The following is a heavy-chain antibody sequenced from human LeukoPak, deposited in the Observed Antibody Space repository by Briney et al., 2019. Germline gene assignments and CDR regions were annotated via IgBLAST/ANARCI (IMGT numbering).Heavy chain of an antibody. CDR3: ASVHYDSSGYQDAFDI. Sequence: ASVKVSCKASGYTFTSYDINWVRQATGQGLEWMGWMNPNSGNTGYAQKFQGRVTITRNTSISTAYMELSSLRSEDTAVYYCASVHYDSSGYQDAFDIWGQGTMVTVSS. V-gene: IGHV1-8*03. CDR2: MNPNSGNT. CDR1: GYTFTSYD. D-gene: IGHD3-22*01. J-gene: IGHJ3*02.